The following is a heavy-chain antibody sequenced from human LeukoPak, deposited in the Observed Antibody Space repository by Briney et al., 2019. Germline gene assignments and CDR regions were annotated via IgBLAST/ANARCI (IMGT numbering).Heavy chain of an antibody. V-gene: IGHV3-48*01. J-gene: IGHJ4*02. CDR3: ARDWPFDY. Sequence: PGGSLRLSCAASGFSFSTYNMNWVRQAPGKGLEWVSYISSSSSTIYYADSVKGRSTISRDNAKNSLYLQMNSLRAEDTAVYYCARDWPFDYWGQGTLVTVSS. CDR1: GFSFSTYN. CDR2: ISSSSSTI.